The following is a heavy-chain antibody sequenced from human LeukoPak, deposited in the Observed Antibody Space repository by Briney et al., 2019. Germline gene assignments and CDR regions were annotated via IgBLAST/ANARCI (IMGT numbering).Heavy chain of an antibody. J-gene: IGHJ4*02. D-gene: IGHD3-3*01. V-gene: IGHV3-48*04. CDR3: ARSARLMKGVVEVTALDD. CDR1: GSTFSSYS. Sequence: GGSLRLSCAASGSTFSSYSMNWVRQAPGKGLEWVSYISSSSSTIYYADSVKGRFTIARDNAKNSVYLEMNSLRADDTAVYYCARSARLMKGVVEVTALDDWGQGTLVTVSS. CDR2: ISSSSSTI.